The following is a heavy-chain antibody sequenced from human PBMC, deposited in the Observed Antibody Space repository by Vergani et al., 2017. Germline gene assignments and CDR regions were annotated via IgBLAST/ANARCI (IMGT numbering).Heavy chain of an antibody. J-gene: IGHJ3*02. CDR1: GFTFSSYA. CDR3: ARVGVGGVPAAIRAFDI. CDR2: INPNSGGT. D-gene: IGHD2-2*02. V-gene: IGHV1-2*02. Sequence: VQLVESGGGLVQPGGSLRLSCSASGFTFSSYAMHWVRQAPGQGLEWMGWINPNSGGTNYAQKFQGRVTMARDTSISPAYMELSRLRSDDTAVYYWARVGVGGVPAAIRAFDIWGQGTMVTVSS.